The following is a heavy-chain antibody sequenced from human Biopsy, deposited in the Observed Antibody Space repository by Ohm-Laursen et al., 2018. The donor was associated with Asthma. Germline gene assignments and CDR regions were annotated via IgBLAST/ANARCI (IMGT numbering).Heavy chain of an antibody. CDR1: EFTFSNYG. D-gene: IGHD4-23*01. J-gene: IGHJ3*02. V-gene: IGHV3-30*03. CDR3: ARAYGGSFFSGAFDI. Sequence: SLRLSCAASEFTFSNYGMHWVRQAPGKGLEWLAIISFDGSNQYYADSVKGRFTISRDNSNNTLYLQMNSLRAEDTAVYYCARAYGGSFFSGAFDIWGQGTTVTVSS. CDR2: ISFDGSNQ.